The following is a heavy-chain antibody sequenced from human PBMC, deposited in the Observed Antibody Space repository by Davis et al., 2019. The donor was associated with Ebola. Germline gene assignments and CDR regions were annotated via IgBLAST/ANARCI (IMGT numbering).Heavy chain of an antibody. J-gene: IGHJ4*02. CDR2: VYYSGTT. CDR3: ARIADRWLALDN. D-gene: IGHD6-19*01. Sequence: SGPTLVKPTQTLTLTCTFSGFSLSTSGMCVSWVRQPPGEGLEWIGYVYYSGTTNYNPSLTGRVTMSVDTSKNQLSLKLISVTTADTAVYYCARIADRWLALDNWGRGTLVTVSS. CDR1: GFSLSTSGMC. V-gene: IGHV4-61*08.